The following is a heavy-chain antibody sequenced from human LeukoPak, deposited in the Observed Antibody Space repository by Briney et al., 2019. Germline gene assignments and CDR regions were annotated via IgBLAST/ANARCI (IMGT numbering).Heavy chain of an antibody. CDR3: ARDMRPHYYDGSGRYFGY. D-gene: IGHD3-10*01. CDR1: GYTFTGYY. CDR2: INPNSGGT. V-gene: IGHV1-2*04. Sequence: SVKVSCNASGYTFTGYYMHWVRQAPGQGLEWMGWINPNSGGTNYAQKFQGWVTMTRDTSISTAYMELSRLRSDDTAVYYCARDMRPHYYDGSGRYFGYWGQGTLVTVSS. J-gene: IGHJ4*02.